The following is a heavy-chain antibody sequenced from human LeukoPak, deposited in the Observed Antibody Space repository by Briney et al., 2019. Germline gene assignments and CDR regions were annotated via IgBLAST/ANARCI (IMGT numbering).Heavy chain of an antibody. CDR1: GFTFSSYS. CDR3: ARDTAAAGSFAFDI. D-gene: IGHD6-13*01. V-gene: IGHV3-21*01. CDR2: ISSSSSYI. Sequence: PGGSLRLSCAASGFTFSSYSMNWGRQAPGKGLEWVSSISSSSSYIYYADSVKGRFTISRDNAKNSLYLQMNSLRAEDTAVYYCARDTAAAGSFAFDIWGQGTMVTVSS. J-gene: IGHJ3*02.